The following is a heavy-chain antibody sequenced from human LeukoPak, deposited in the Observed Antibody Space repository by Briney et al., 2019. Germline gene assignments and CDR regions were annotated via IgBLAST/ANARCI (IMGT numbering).Heavy chain of an antibody. Sequence: PGGSLRLSCAASGFTFSAYSMNWVRQAPGKGLEWISYIGISTSTLFYADSVKGRFTISRDNVKNSLYLQVNSLRAGDTAVYYCARTGGGWTNLDYWGQGTLVTVSS. D-gene: IGHD3-16*01. CDR2: IGISTSTL. CDR1: GFTFSAYS. J-gene: IGHJ4*02. CDR3: ARTGGGWTNLDY. V-gene: IGHV3-48*01.